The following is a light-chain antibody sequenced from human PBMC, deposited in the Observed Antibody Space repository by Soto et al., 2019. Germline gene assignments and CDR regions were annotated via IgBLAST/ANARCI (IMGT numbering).Light chain of an antibody. Sequence: QSALTQPPSASGSPGQSVTISCTGTSSDVGGYNYVSWYQQHPGKAPQLMIYEVSKRPSGVPDRFSGSKSGNXASLTVSGLQAEDEADYYXSSYSGSYNLVFGGGTKVTXL. V-gene: IGLV2-8*01. CDR3: SSYSGSYNLV. CDR2: EVS. J-gene: IGLJ2*01. CDR1: SSDVGGYNY.